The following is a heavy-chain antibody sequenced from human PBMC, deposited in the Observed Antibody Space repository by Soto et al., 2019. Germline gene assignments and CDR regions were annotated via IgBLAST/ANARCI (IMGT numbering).Heavy chain of an antibody. CDR3: AKDKGGGYYYGSGSAGRYFDY. D-gene: IGHD3-10*01. CDR2: ISWNSGSI. V-gene: IGHV3-9*01. Sequence: EVQLVESGGGLVQPGRSLRLSCAASGFTFDDYAMHWVRQAPGKGLEWVSGISWNSGSIGYADSVKGRFTISRDNAKNSLYLKMNSLRAEDTALYYCAKDKGGGYYYGSGSAGRYFDYWGQGTLVTVSS. J-gene: IGHJ4*02. CDR1: GFTFDDYA.